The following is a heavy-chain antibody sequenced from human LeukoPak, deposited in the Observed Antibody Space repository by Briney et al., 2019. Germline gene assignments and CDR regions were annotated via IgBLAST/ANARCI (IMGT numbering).Heavy chain of an antibody. CDR1: GFTFSSYS. CDR2: ISSSSSYI. J-gene: IGHJ4*02. D-gene: IGHD6-13*01. CDR3: ARTADSSSWPVHFDY. Sequence: PGGSLRLSCAASGFTFSSYSMNWVRQAPGKRLEWVSSISSSSSYIYYADSVKGRFTISRDNAKNSLYLQMNSLRAEDTAVYYCARTADSSSWPVHFDYWGQGTLVTVSS. V-gene: IGHV3-21*01.